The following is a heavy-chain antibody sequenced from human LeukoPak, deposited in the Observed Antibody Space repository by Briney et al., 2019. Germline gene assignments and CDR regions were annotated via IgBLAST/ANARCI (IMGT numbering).Heavy chain of an antibody. V-gene: IGHV4-39*01. CDR1: GGSISSSSYY. J-gene: IGHJ4*02. Sequence: SETLSLTCTVSGGSISSSSYYWGWIRQPPGKGLEWIGSIYYSGSTYYNPSLKSRVTISVDTSKNQFSLKLSSVTAADTAVYYCARGVTDGEITMVRGVIDYFDYWGQGTLVTVSS. CDR2: IYYSGST. CDR3: ARGVTDGEITMVRGVIDYFDY. D-gene: IGHD3-10*01.